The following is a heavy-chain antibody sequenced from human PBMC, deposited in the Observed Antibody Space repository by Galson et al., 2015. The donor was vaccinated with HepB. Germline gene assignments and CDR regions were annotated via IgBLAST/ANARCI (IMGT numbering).Heavy chain of an antibody. CDR3: ARGGLGLHLPVDL. CDR2: IIPIFGIT. D-gene: IGHD5/OR15-5a*01. CDR1: GGTVSSYA. V-gene: IGHV1-69*10. J-gene: IGHJ5*02. Sequence: SVKVSCKASGGTVSSYAITWVRQAPGQGLEWMGGIIPIFGITNYTQKFQDRVTITADKSTDTAYMELSSLRSEDTAMYYCARGGLGLHLPVDLWGQGTLVTVSS.